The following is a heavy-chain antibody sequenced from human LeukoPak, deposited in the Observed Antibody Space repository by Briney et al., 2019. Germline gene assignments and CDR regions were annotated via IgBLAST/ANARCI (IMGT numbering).Heavy chain of an antibody. CDR3: TTGPGNSGY. V-gene: IGHV3-15*01. Sequence: PGGSLRLSCVVSGLTFDNAWMSWVRQAPGKGLDWVGRIKSKNVGETTEYAAPVQGRFTISRNDSNSTVYLQMSSLKTEDTAVYYCTTGPGNSGYWGQGTLVTVSS. D-gene: IGHD4-23*01. CDR2: IKSKNVGETT. J-gene: IGHJ4*02. CDR1: GLTFDNAW.